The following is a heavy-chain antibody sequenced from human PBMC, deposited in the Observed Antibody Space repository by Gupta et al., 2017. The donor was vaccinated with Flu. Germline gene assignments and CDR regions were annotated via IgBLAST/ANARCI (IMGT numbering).Heavy chain of an antibody. V-gene: IGHV4-31*03. CDR2: ISYSGTT. D-gene: IGHD5-12*01. CDR3: AREISGGYDNTYYDYGMDV. J-gene: IGHJ6*02. Sequence: QVQLQESGPRLVKPSQTLSLPCTVSGGSILSGDYYWSWIRQHPGKGLEWIGYISYSGTTYYNPPLKSRRTMAVDTSQNQFSLPLRYVTAADTAVYYCAREISGGYDNTYYDYGMDVWGQGTTVTVSS. CDR1: GGSILSGDYY.